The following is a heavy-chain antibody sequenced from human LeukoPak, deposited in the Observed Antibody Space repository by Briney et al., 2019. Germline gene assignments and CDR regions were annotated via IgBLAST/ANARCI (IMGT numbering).Heavy chain of an antibody. J-gene: IGHJ4*02. CDR3: ARHSGTCYDFDY. Sequence: KPSETLSLTCTVSGGSISSYYWSWIRQPPGKGLEWIGHIDYSGSTNYNPSLKSRVTISVDTSKNQLSLKLSSVTAADTAVYYCARHSGTCYDFDYWGQGTLVTVSS. V-gene: IGHV4-59*08. CDR2: IDYSGST. CDR1: GGSISSYY. D-gene: IGHD1-26*01.